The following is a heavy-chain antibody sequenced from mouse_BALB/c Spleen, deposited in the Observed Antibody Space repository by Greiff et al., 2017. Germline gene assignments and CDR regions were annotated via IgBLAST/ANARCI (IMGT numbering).Heavy chain of an antibody. CDR1: GFTFSSYT. D-gene: IGHD2-4*01. CDR2: ISNGGGST. V-gene: IGHV5-12-2*01. CDR3: ARYDYDGYAMDY. Sequence: EVQVVESGGGLVQPGGSLKLSCAASGFTFSSYTMSWVRQTPEKRLEWVAYISNGGGSTYYPDTVKGRFTISRDNAKNTLYLQMSSLKSEDTAMYYCARYDYDGYAMDYWGQGTSVTVSS. J-gene: IGHJ4*01.